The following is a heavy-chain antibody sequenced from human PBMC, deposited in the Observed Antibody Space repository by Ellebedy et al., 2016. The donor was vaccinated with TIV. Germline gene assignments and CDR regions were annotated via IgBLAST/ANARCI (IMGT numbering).Heavy chain of an antibody. D-gene: IGHD6-6*01. J-gene: IGHJ6*02. V-gene: IGHV1-69*13. Sequence: SVKVSCXASGGTFSSYAISWVRQAPGQGLEWMGGIIPIFGTANYAQKFQGRVTITADESTSTAYMELSSLRSEDTAVYYCGCDIIAARRDDYYYGMDVWGQGTTVTVSS. CDR1: GGTFSSYA. CDR3: GCDIIAARRDDYYYGMDV. CDR2: IIPIFGTA.